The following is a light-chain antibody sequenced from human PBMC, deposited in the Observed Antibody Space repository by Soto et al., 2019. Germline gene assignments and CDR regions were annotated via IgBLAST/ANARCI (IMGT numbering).Light chain of an antibody. V-gene: IGKV3-20*01. CDR1: QNVSSSF. J-gene: IGKJ4*01. CDR3: QQYDNSPLT. Sequence: EIVLTQSPGTLSLSPGERATLSCRASQNVSSSFLAWYQQKPGQAPRLLIYGASSRATGIPDRFSGSGSGTDFTLTISRLGPEDFAVYYCQQYDNSPLTFGGGTKVEIK. CDR2: GAS.